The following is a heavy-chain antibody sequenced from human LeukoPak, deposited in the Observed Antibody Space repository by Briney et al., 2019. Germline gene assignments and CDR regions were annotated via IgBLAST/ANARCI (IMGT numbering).Heavy chain of an antibody. CDR1: GGSISSRSYY. CDR2: IHYSGNT. D-gene: IGHD4/OR15-4a*01. J-gene: IGHJ6*03. CDR3: AKVPFYYFYYIDV. V-gene: IGHV4-39*07. Sequence: PSETLSLTCTVSGGSISSRSYYWGWIRQPPGKGLEGIGSIHYSGNTYYNSSLKSRVTVSVDTSKSQFSLNLSSVTAADTAVYYCAKVPFYYFYYIDVWGKGTTVTVSS.